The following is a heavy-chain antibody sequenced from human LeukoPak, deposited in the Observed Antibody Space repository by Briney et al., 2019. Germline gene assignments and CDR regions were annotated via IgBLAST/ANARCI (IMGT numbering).Heavy chain of an antibody. J-gene: IGHJ4*02. CDR3: ANYDWCGYFGFCY. V-gene: IGHV7-4-1*02. CDR2: INTNTGNP. Sequence: AASVKVSCKVSGYTFTSYAMNWVRQAPGQGLEWMGWINTNTGNPTYAQGFTGRFVFSLDTSVSTAYLQISSLKAEDTAVYYCANYDWCGYFGFCYWGQGTLVTVSS. D-gene: IGHD3-3*01. CDR1: GYTFTSYA.